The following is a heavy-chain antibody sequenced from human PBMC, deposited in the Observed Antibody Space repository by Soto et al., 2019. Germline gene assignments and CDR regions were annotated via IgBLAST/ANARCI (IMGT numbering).Heavy chain of an antibody. CDR3: AKVTFRGDYDYSYGLDV. J-gene: IGHJ6*02. CDR1: GFTFSAYG. CDR2: ISYDGSNK. V-gene: IGHV3-30*18. Sequence: HPGGSLRLSCAASGFTFSAYGMHWVRQAPGKGLEWVAVISYDGSNKYYADSVKGRFTISRENSKNTLYLQMNSLRAEDTAVYFCAKVTFRGDYDYSYGLDVCGQGTTVTGSS. D-gene: IGHD3-10*01.